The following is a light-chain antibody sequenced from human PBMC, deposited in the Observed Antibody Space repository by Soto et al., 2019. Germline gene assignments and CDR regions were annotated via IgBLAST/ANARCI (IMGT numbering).Light chain of an antibody. CDR2: SSS. CDR1: QSVSID. J-gene: IGKJ1*01. Sequence: EIVMTQSPATLSVSPGERVILSCRASQSVSIDLAWYQQKPGQSPRLLISSSSTRATGIPARFSGSGSGTEFTLTIRSLQSEDFAVYYCQQYYNWLDVTFGQGTKVEIK. V-gene: IGKV3-15*01. CDR3: QQYYNWLDVT.